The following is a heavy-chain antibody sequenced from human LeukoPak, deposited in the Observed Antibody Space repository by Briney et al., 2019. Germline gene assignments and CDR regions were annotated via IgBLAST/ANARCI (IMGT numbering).Heavy chain of an antibody. V-gene: IGHV4-59*12. CDR3: ARRAYIVVVPAASYYFDY. Sequence: PSETLSLTCTVSGGSISSYYWSWIRQPPGKGLEWIGYIYYSGSTNYNPSLKSRVTISVDTSKNQFSLKLSSVTAADTAVYYCARRAYIVVVPAASYYFDYWGQGTLVTVSS. CDR1: GGSISSYY. CDR2: IYYSGST. J-gene: IGHJ4*02. D-gene: IGHD2-2*01.